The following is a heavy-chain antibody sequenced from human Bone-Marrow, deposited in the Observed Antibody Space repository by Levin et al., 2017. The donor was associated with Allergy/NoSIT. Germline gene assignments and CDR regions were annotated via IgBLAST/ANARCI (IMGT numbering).Heavy chain of an antibody. J-gene: IGHJ3*02. V-gene: IGHV3-30*09. D-gene: IGHD3-10*01. CDR3: ARGAVRSLWTFDI. CDR1: GFTFNHYP. Sequence: PGGSLRLSCSASGFTFNHYPLHWVRQAPGKGLEWVAVISYDGTDKYYADSVKGRFAISRDNSNNTLFLQMNSLRVDDTAVYYCARGAVRSLWTFDIWGQGTMVTVSS. CDR2: ISYDGTDK.